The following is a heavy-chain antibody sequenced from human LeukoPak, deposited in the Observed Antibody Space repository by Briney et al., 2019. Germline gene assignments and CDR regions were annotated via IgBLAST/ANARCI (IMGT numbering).Heavy chain of an antibody. J-gene: IGHJ6*03. D-gene: IGHD2-2*03. V-gene: IGHV3-7*01. CDR3: ARYAGYCSSTSCYEDYYYYMDD. CDR2: IKQDGSEK. Sequence: PGGSLRLSCAASGFTFSSYWMSWVRQAPGEGLEWVANIKQDGSEKYYVDSVKGRFTISRDNAKNSLYLQMNSLRAEDTAVYYCARYAGYCSSTSCYEDYYYYMDDWGKGTTVTVSS. CDR1: GFTFSSYW.